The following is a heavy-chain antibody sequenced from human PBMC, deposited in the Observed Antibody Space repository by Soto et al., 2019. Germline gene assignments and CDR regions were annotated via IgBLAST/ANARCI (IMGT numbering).Heavy chain of an antibody. CDR2: IRSKAYGGTT. Sequence: PGGSLRLSCTASGFTFGDYAMSWFRQAPGKGLEWVGFIRSKAYGGTTEYAASVKGRFTISRDDSKSIAYLQMNSLKTEDTAVYYCTRDVSWIQLWLFYFDYWGQGTLVTVSS. CDR3: TRDVSWIQLWLFYFDY. V-gene: IGHV3-49*03. CDR1: GFTFGDYA. D-gene: IGHD5-18*01. J-gene: IGHJ4*02.